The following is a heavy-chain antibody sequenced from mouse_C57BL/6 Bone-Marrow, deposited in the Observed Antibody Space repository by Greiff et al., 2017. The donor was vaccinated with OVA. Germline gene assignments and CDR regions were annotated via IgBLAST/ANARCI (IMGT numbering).Heavy chain of an antibody. CDR3: TRDGNYFAY. CDR1: GYTFTDHV. V-gene: IGHV1-15*01. Sequence: QVQLQPSGAELVRPGASVTLSFKASGYTFTDHVMHWVKPTPLHGPGWIGAIDPETCGSAYNQKFQGQAILTADKSSSTAYMELRSLTSEDSAVYYCTRDGNYFAYWGQGTLVTVSA. CDR2: IDPETCGS. D-gene: IGHD2-1*01. J-gene: IGHJ3*01.